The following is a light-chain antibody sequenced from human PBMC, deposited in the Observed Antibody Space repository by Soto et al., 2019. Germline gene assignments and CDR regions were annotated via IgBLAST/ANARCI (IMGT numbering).Light chain of an antibody. CDR2: LGS. CDR3: MQALQNPLT. J-gene: IGKJ4*01. V-gene: IGKV2-28*01. CDR1: QSLRHSNGYKY. Sequence: IVMTQSPLSLPVTPGEPASIACRSSQSLRHSNGYKYLYWYLQKPRYSLQIVIYLGSSRPSRIHYRFSGSGSVTDFTLKISRVEAEDVGIYYCMQALQNPLTFGGGTKVDIK.